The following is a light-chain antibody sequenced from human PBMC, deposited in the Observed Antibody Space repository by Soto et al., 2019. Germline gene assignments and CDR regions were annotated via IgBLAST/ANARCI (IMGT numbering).Light chain of an antibody. CDR1: QGISSY. V-gene: IGKV1-8*01. J-gene: IGKJ1*01. Sequence: AIRMTQSPSSLSASTGDRVTITCRASQGISSYLAWYQQKPGKAPKLLISKASKLESGVPSRFSGSGSGTDFTLTISGLQPDDFATYYCQQYNPYSPWTFGQGTKVDIK. CDR2: KAS. CDR3: QQYNPYSPWT.